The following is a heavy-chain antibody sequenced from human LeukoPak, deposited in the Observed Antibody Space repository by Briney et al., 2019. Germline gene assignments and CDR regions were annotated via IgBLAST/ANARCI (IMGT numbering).Heavy chain of an antibody. CDR1: GFTVSSNY. CDR3: ARDGGDYGGNAYYYYMDV. J-gene: IGHJ6*03. CDR2: ISSSSSYI. V-gene: IGHV3-21*01. Sequence: GGSLRLSCAASGFTVSSNYMSWVRQAPGKGLEWVSSISSSSSYIYYADSVKGRFTISRDNAKNSLYLQMNSLGAEDTAVYYCARDGGDYGGNAYYYYMDVWGKGTTATISS. D-gene: IGHD4-23*01.